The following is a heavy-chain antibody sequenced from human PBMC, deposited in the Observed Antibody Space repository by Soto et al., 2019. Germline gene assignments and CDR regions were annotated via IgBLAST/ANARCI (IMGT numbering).Heavy chain of an antibody. J-gene: IGHJ4*02. Sequence: EVHLWESGGDLVQPGGSLRVSCVGSGYTFSSRAMSWVGQAPGKGLEWVPGIDGGGTTDYADSVKGRFTISRDNSQDTLYLQMNSLRAEDTAVYYCATLLGFSSGGSWYSHVADYWGKGTLVTVSS. D-gene: IGHD2-8*02. CDR3: ATLLGFSSGGSWYSHVADY. CDR2: IDGGGTT. V-gene: IGHV3-23*01. CDR1: GYTFSSRA.